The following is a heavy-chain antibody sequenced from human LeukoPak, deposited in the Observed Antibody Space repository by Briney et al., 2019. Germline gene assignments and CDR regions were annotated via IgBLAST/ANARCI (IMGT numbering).Heavy chain of an antibody. CDR3: ARPRTVTTRFAPIDY. CDR2: IKQDGSER. V-gene: IGHV3-7*03. J-gene: IGHJ4*02. D-gene: IGHD4-17*01. CDR1: GFTFSSYW. Sequence: GGSLRLSCAASGFTFSSYWMTWVRQAPGKGLEWVANIKQDGSERYYVDSVKGRFTISRDNANNSLCLQMNSLRAEDTAVYYCARPRTVTTRFAPIDYWGQGTLVTVSS.